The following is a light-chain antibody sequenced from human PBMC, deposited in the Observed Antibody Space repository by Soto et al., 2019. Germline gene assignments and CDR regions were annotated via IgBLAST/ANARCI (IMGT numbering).Light chain of an antibody. CDR1: SSDVGDYNY. J-gene: IGLJ2*01. CDR2: EVI. Sequence: QSALTQPASVSGSPGQSITISCTGTSSDVGDYNYVSWYQQHPGKAPKLIVYEVIHRLSGVSDRFSGSKSGHTASLTISGLQDDDEADYYCSSSITNNIVVFGGGTKLTVL. CDR3: SSSITNNIVV. V-gene: IGLV2-14*01.